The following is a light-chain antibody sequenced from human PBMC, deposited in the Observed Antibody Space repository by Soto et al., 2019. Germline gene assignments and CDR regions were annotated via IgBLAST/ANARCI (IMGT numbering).Light chain of an antibody. CDR2: GAS. V-gene: IGKV3-15*01. J-gene: IGKJ1*01. Sequence: EIVMTQSPATLSVSPGERATLSCRASQSVSSSLAWYQQKPGQAPRLLIYGASTRATGIPARFSGSGSGTEFTLTISSLQAEDFAVYDCQQYNNWPLWTFGQGTKVEIK. CDR1: QSVSSS. CDR3: QQYNNWPLWT.